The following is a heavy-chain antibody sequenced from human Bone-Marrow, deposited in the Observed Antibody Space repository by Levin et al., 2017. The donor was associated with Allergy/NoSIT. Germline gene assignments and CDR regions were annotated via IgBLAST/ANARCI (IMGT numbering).Heavy chain of an antibody. CDR2: IYYSGST. V-gene: IGHV4-39*01. CDR1: GGSISSSSYY. D-gene: IGHD3-3*01. CDR3: ARQAYYDFWSGYYSGSYFDY. Sequence: GSLRLSCTVSGGSISSSSYYWGWIRQPPGKGLEWIGSIYYSGSTYYNPSLKSRVTISVDTSKNQFSLKLSSVTAADTAVYYCARQAYYDFWSGYYSGSYFDYWGQGTLVTVSS. J-gene: IGHJ4*02.